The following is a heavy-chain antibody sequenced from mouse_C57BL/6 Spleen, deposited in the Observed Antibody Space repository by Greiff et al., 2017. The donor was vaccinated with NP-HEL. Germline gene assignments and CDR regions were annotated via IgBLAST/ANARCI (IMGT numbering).Heavy chain of an antibody. J-gene: IGHJ2*01. CDR2: IYPGSGNT. V-gene: IGHV1-76*01. Sequence: QVQLQQSGAELVRPGASVKLSCKASGYTFTDYYINWVKQRPGQGLEWIARIYPGSGNTYYNEKFKGKATLTAEKSSSTAYMQLSSLTSEDSAVYFCARGSLYYYGSSYEDYWGQGTTLTVSS. CDR3: ARGSLYYYGSSYEDY. CDR1: GYTFTDYY. D-gene: IGHD1-1*01.